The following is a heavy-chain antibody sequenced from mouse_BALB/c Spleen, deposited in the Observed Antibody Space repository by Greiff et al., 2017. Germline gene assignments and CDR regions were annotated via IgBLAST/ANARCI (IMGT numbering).Heavy chain of an antibody. D-gene: IGHD1-1*01. CDR1: GFTFSSYA. CDR3: ARDYGSSGYFDY. Sequence: VKLVESGGGLVKPGGSLKLSCAASGFTFSSYAMSWVRQTPEKRLEWVATISSGGSYTYYPDSVKGRFTISRDNAKNTLYLQMSSLRSEDTAMYYCARDYGSSGYFDYWGQGTTLTVSS. V-gene: IGHV5-9-3*01. CDR2: ISSGGSYT. J-gene: IGHJ2*01.